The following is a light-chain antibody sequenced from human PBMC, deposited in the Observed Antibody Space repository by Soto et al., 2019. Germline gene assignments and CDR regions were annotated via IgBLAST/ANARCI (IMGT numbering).Light chain of an antibody. Sequence: QLVLTQPPSASGTPGQRVTISCSGSSSNIGSNTVNWYQQLPGTAPKLLIYSNNQRPSRVPDRFSGSKSGTSASLAISGLQSEDEADYYCAAWDDSLNGPEFGGGTKVTVL. CDR3: AAWDDSLNGPE. CDR1: SSNIGSNT. V-gene: IGLV1-44*01. CDR2: SNN. J-gene: IGLJ2*01.